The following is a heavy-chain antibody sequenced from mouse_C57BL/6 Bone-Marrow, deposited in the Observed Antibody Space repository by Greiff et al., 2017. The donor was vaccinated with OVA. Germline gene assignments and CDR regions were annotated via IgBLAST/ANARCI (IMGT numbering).Heavy chain of an antibody. Sequence: QVQLQQPGAELVKPGASVKMSCKASGYTFTSYWITWVKQRPGQGLEWIGDIYPGSGSTNYNEKFKSKATLTVDTSSSTAYMQLSSLTSEDSAVYYCASPVYSSSLYYAMDYWGQGTSVTVSS. V-gene: IGHV1-55*01. D-gene: IGHD1-1*01. J-gene: IGHJ4*01. CDR2: IYPGSGST. CDR3: ASPVYSSSLYYAMDY. CDR1: GYTFTSYW.